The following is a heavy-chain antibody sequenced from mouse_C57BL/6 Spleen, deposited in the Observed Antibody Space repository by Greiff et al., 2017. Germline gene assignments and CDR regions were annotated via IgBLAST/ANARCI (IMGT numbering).Heavy chain of an antibody. CDR1: GYTFTSYW. Sequence: QVQLQQPGAELVKPGASVKLSCKASGYTFTSYWMHWVKQRPGQGLEWIGMIHPNSGSTNYNEKFKSKATLTVDKSSSTAYMQLSSLTSEDSAVYYCARCRDDYDGCFAYWGQGTLVTVSA. J-gene: IGHJ3*01. CDR2: IHPNSGST. D-gene: IGHD2-4*01. V-gene: IGHV1-64*01. CDR3: ARCRDDYDGCFAY.